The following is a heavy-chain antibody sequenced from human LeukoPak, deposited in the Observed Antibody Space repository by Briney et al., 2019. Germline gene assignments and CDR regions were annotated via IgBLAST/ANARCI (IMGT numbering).Heavy chain of an antibody. CDR2: ITWNSGEM. D-gene: IGHD6-6*01. Sequence: GWSLRLSCATSGFTFDDYAMHWVRQAPGKGLGWVSGITWNSGEMAYADSVKGRFTISRDNAKNSLYLQMNSLRVDDTALYYCAKHEGSSRAFADWGQGTLVTVSS. CDR3: AKHEGSSRAFAD. J-gene: IGHJ4*02. V-gene: IGHV3-9*01. CDR1: GFTFDDYA.